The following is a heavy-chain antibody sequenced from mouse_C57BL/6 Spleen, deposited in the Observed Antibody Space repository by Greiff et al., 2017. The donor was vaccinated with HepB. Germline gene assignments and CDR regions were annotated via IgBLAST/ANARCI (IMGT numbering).Heavy chain of an antibody. CDR2: IRNKANGYTT. J-gene: IGHJ4*01. CDR1: GFTFTDYY. CDR3: ARYRGYYGDYAMDY. V-gene: IGHV7-3*01. Sequence: EVQLVESGGGLVQPGGSLSLSCAASGFTFTDYYMSWVRQPPGKALEWLGFIRNKANGYTTEYSASVKGRFTISRDNSQSILYLQMNALRAEDSATYYCARYRGYYGDYAMDYWGQGTSVTVSS. D-gene: IGHD1-1*01.